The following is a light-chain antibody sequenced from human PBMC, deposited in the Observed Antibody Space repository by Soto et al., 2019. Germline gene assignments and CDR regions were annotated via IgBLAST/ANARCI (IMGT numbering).Light chain of an antibody. CDR2: AAS. J-gene: IGKJ1*01. CDR3: QQSYVTPWT. CDR1: QDISSS. Sequence: DIQMTQSPSSLSASIGDRVTISCRASQDISSSLNWYQHKSGKAPKLLIYAASGLHSGVPSRFSGSGSGTDLTLTISSLQPEDFATYYCQQSYVTPWTFGQGTKVDIK. V-gene: IGKV1-39*01.